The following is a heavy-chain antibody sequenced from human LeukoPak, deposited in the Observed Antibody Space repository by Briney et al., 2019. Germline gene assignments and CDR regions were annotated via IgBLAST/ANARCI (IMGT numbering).Heavy chain of an antibody. V-gene: IGHV1-2*02. J-gene: IGHJ4*02. Sequence: ASVKVSCKASGYTFTGYYMHWVRQAPGQGLEWMGWINPDSGGTNYAQKFQGRVTITRNTSISTAYMELSSLRSEDTAVYYCARGQEYCSGGSCYRTIDYWGQGTLVTVSS. CDR1: GYTFTGYY. CDR3: ARGQEYCSGGSCYRTIDY. CDR2: INPDSGGT. D-gene: IGHD2-15*01.